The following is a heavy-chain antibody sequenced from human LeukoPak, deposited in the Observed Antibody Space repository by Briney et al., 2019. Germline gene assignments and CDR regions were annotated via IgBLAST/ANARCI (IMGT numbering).Heavy chain of an antibody. CDR2: ISSSRSYI. D-gene: IGHD2-21*01. Sequence: GGSLRLSCAASGFTFSSYSMNWVRQATGKALECVSSISSSRSYIYYADSVKGRFTISRDNAKNSLYLQMNSLRAEDTAVYYCASQLWWGYYFDYWGQGTLVTVSS. CDR3: ASQLWWGYYFDY. J-gene: IGHJ4*02. V-gene: IGHV3-21*01. CDR1: GFTFSSYS.